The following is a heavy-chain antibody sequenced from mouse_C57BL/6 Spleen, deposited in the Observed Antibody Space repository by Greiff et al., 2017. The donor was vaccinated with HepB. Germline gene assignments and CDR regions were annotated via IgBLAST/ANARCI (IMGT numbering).Heavy chain of an antibody. Sequence: VQLQQPGAELVKPGASVKMSCKASGYTFTSYWITWVKQRPGQGLEWIGDIYPGSGSTNYNEKFKSKATLTVDTSSSTAYMQLSSLTAEDAAVYYCARSLYGPDYWGQGTTLTVSS. J-gene: IGHJ2*01. V-gene: IGHV1-55*01. D-gene: IGHD1-2*01. CDR2: IYPGSGST. CDR1: GYTFTSYW. CDR3: ARSLYGPDY.